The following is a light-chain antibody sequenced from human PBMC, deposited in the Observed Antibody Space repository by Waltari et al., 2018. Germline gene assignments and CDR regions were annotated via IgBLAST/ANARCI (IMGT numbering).Light chain of an antibody. CDR1: TTDVGGYKY. J-gene: IGLJ2*01. CDR3: CSYAGSYNLV. V-gene: IGLV2-11*01. Sequence: QSALTQPRSVSGSPGQSLTISCPGTTTDVGGYKYVSWYQQHPAKAPKFMVYDVSERPSGVPDRFSGSKSGNTASLTISGLQAEDEADYYCCSYAGSYNLVFGGGTKLTVL. CDR2: DVS.